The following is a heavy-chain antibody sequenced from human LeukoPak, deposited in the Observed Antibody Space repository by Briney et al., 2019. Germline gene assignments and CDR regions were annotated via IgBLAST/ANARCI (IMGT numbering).Heavy chain of an antibody. CDR1: GFTYSNYA. V-gene: IGHV3-33*08. Sequence: PGGSLRLSCAASGFTYSNYAMSWVRQAPGKGLEWVALIWFDGSNKHYADSVKGRFTISRDNSKNTMYLQMDSLRAEDTAVYYCARVVSYYGSSYRLLDLWARGTLVTVSS. CDR2: IWFDGSNK. J-gene: IGHJ2*01. CDR3: ARVVSYYGSSYRLLDL. D-gene: IGHD3-10*01.